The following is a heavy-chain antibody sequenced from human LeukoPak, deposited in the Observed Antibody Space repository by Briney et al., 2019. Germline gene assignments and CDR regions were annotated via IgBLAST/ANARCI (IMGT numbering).Heavy chain of an antibody. CDR2: IYHSGST. V-gene: IGHV4-30-2*01. D-gene: IGHD2-15*01. Sequence: SQTLSLTCAVSGGSISSGGYSWSWIRQPPGKGLEWIGYIYHSGSTYYNPSLKSRVTISVDRSKNQFSLKLSSVTAADTAVYYCVRAENCSGGSCSSFDYWGQGTLVTVSS. CDR1: GGSISSGGYS. J-gene: IGHJ4*02. CDR3: VRAENCSGGSCSSFDY.